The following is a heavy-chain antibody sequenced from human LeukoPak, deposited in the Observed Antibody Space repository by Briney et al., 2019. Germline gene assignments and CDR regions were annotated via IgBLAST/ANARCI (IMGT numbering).Heavy chain of an antibody. CDR3: ARWNTTLGNSYFDC. D-gene: IGHD1-1*01. V-gene: IGHV3-21*01. CDR1: GFTFSSYS. Sequence: GGSLRLSCAASGFTFSSYSMNWVRQAPGKGLEWVSSISRGSSFMYYADSVKGRFTISRDNAKNSLYLQMNSLRAEDTAVYYCARWNTTLGNSYFDCWGQGTLVTVSS. J-gene: IGHJ4*02. CDR2: ISRGSSFM.